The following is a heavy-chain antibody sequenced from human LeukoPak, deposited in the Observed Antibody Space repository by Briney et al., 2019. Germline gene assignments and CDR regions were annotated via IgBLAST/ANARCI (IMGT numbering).Heavy chain of an antibody. J-gene: IGHJ6*01. CDR3: ALQYSSSSGDYGMDV. CDR1: GGSISSYY. D-gene: IGHD6-6*01. Sequence: PSETLSLTCTVSGGSISSYYWSWIRQPPGKGLEWIGYIYYSGSTNYNPSLKSRVTISVDTSKNQFSLKLSSVTAADTAVYYCALQYSSSSGDYGMDVWVQGTTVTVSS. CDR2: IYYSGST. V-gene: IGHV4-59*01.